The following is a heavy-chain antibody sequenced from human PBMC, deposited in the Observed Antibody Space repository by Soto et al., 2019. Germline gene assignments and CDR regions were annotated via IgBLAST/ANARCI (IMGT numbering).Heavy chain of an antibody. CDR2: ISGDGRDK. CDR1: GFTFSSYA. V-gene: IGHV3-30*18. J-gene: IGHJ4*02. CDR3: AKDRTPVADYYFDY. Sequence: GGSLRLSCAASGFTFSSYAMHWVRQAPGKGLEWVAVISGDGRDKYHADSVKGRFTISRDNSKNTPYLQMNSLRAEDTAVYYCAKDRTPVADYYFDYWGQGTLVTVSS. D-gene: IGHD6-19*01.